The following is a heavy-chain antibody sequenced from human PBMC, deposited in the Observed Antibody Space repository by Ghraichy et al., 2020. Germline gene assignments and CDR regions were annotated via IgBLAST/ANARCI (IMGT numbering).Heavy chain of an antibody. Sequence: GGSLRLSCAASGFTFSSYSMNWVRQAPGKGLEWVSYISSSSSTIYYADSVKGRFTISRDNAKNSLYLQMNSLRDEDTAVYYCARDKPILLWFGELLYDGMDVWGQGTTVTVSS. CDR1: GFTFSSYS. J-gene: IGHJ6*02. CDR2: ISSSSSTI. CDR3: ARDKPILLWFGELLYDGMDV. V-gene: IGHV3-48*02. D-gene: IGHD3-10*01.